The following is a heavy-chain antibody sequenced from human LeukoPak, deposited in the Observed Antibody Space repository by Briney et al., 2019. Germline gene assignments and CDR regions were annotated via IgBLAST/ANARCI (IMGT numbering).Heavy chain of an antibody. D-gene: IGHD3-10*01. CDR1: GFTFSSSW. V-gene: IGHV3-52*01. J-gene: IGHJ4*02. CDR2: IKCDGSEK. CDR3: SLIDY. Sequence: SGGSLRLSCAASGFTFSSSWMHWVCQAPEKGLEWVADIKCDGSEKYYVDSVKGRLTISRDNAKNSLYLQVNSLRAEDIRSGSYSLIDYWGQGTLVTVSS.